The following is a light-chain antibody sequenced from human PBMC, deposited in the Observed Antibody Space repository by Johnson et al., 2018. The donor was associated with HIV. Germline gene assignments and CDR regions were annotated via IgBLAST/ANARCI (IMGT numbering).Light chain of an antibody. Sequence: QPVLTQPPSVSAAPGQKVTISCSGSSSTIGNNFVSLYQVLPGTAPKLLIYKDNELPSGIPDRFSGSKSGPLATLDITGPQTGDEADYYCGTWDTSPSGGGVCGTGTKVTVL. J-gene: IGLJ1*01. CDR2: KDN. CDR3: GTWDTSPSGGGV. CDR1: SSTIGNNF. V-gene: IGLV1-51*02.